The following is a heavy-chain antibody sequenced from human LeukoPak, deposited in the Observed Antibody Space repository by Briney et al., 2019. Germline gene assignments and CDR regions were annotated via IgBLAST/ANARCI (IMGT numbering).Heavy chain of an antibody. CDR2: ISGSGGST. D-gene: IGHD2-8*01. CDR1: GFTFDDYA. J-gene: IGHJ4*02. V-gene: IGHV3-23*01. Sequence: QPGGSLRLSCAASGFTFDDYAMHWVRQAPGKGLEWVSAISGSGGSTYYADSVKGRFTISRDNSKNTLYLQMNSLRAEDTAVYYCAKDAIVLMVRRFDYWGQGTLVTVSS. CDR3: AKDAIVLMVRRFDY.